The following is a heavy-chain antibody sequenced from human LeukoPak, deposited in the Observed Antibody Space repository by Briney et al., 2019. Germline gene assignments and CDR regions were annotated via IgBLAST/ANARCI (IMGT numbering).Heavy chain of an antibody. CDR1: GYTFTSYG. J-gene: IGHJ3*02. CDR3: ASRNYPSYDYVWGGTTGAFDI. V-gene: IGHV1-18*01. D-gene: IGHD3-16*01. CDR2: ISAYNGNT. Sequence: ASVKVSCKASGYTFTSYGISWVRQAPGQGLEWMGWISAYNGNTNYAQKLQGRVTMTTDTSTSTAYMELRSLRSDDTAVYYCASRNYPSYDYVWGGTTGAFDIWGQGTMVTVSS.